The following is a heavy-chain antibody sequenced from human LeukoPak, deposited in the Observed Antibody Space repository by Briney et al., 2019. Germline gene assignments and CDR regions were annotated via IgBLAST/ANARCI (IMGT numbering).Heavy chain of an antibody. D-gene: IGHD3-9*01. CDR2: INPNSGGT. CDR1: GYTFTGYY. Sequence: GASVKVSCKASGYTFTGYYMHWVRQAPGQGLERMGWINPNSGGTNYAQKFQGRVTMTRDTSISTAYMELSRLRSDDTAVYYCARDPLLVLTGYYRRKSWFDPWGQGTLVTVSS. CDR3: ARDPLLVLTGYYRRKSWFDP. V-gene: IGHV1-2*02. J-gene: IGHJ5*02.